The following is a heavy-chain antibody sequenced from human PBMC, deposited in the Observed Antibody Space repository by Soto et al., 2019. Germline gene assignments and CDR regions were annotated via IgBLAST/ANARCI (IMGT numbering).Heavy chain of an antibody. D-gene: IGHD3-16*01. V-gene: IGHV4-59*01. CDR2: IYYSGST. J-gene: IGHJ5*02. Sequence: ASETLSLTCTVSGGSISRYYWSWIRQPPGKGLEWIGYIYYSGSTNYNPSLKSRVTISVDTSKNQFSLKLSSVTAAETAVYSCARVDYLGDHNWFDPWGQGTLVTVS. CDR1: GGSISRYY. CDR3: ARVDYLGDHNWFDP.